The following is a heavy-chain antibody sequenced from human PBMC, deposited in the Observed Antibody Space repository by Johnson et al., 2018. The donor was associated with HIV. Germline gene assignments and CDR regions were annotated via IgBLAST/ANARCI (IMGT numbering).Heavy chain of an antibody. J-gene: IGHJ3*02. D-gene: IGHD3-10*01. CDR3: ARNGGANAFDI. Sequence: VQLVESGGGLVQPGGSLRLSCAASGFTVSSNYMSWVRQGPGKGLEWVSVINSGGSTYYADSVRGRFTISRDNSKNSLYLQMNSLRAEDTAVYYCARNGGANAFDIWGQGTMVTVSS. CDR1: GFTVSSNY. V-gene: IGHV3-66*01. CDR2: INSGGST.